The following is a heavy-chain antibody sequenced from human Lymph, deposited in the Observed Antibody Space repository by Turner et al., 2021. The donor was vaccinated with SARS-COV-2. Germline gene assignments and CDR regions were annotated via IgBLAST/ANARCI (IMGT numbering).Heavy chain of an antibody. Sequence: EVQLVESGGGLTQPGGSLRLPCAASGLTVSSNYMSWVRQAPGKGLGWVSVIYSGGSTYYADSVKGRFTISRDNSKNTLYLQMNSLIAEDTAVYYCARDLYYYGMDVWGQGTTVTVSS. J-gene: IGHJ6*02. CDR3: ARDLYYYGMDV. V-gene: IGHV3-53*01. CDR2: IYSGGST. CDR1: GLTVSSNY.